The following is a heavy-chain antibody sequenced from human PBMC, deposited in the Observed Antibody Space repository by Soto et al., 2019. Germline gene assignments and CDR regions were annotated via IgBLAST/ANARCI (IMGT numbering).Heavy chain of an antibody. V-gene: IGHV4-59*01. CDR3: ASMDYNDAFDI. CDR2: VFYSGNT. CDR1: GVSISTYY. D-gene: IGHD4-4*01. Sequence: QVQLQESGPGLVKPSETLSLTSTVSGVSISTYYWTWIRQPPGKGLEWIGQVFYSGNTNYNPSLKSRVTISVDASRKQFSLRLSAVTATDTAMYYCASMDYNDAFDIWGQGTLVTVSS. J-gene: IGHJ3*02.